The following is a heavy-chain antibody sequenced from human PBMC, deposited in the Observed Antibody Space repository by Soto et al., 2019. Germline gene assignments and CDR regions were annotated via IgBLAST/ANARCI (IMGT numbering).Heavy chain of an antibody. CDR2: IYYSGST. V-gene: IGHV4-39*02. Sequence: SETLSLTCTVSGGSISSSSYYWGWIRQPPGKGLEWIGSIYYSGSTYYNPSLKSRVTISVDTSKNQFSLKLSSVTAADTAVYYCARDGSGSSTFHYYYYYGMDVWGQGTTVTVS. CDR3: ARDGSGSSTFHYYYYYGMDV. D-gene: IGHD3-10*01. J-gene: IGHJ6*02. CDR1: GGSISSSSYY.